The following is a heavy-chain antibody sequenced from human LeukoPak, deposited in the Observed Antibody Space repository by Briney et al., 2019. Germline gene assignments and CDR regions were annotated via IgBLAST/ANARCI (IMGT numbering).Heavy chain of an antibody. V-gene: IGHV3-30-3*01. Sequence: GGSLRLSCAASGFTFSDHYMDWVRQAPGKGLEWVAVISYDGSNKYYADSVKGRFTISRDNSKNTLYLQMNSLRAEDTAVYYCARFSGRVWGQGTLVTVSS. J-gene: IGHJ4*02. CDR2: ISYDGSNK. CDR1: GFTFSDHY. CDR3: ARFSGRV. D-gene: IGHD6-19*01.